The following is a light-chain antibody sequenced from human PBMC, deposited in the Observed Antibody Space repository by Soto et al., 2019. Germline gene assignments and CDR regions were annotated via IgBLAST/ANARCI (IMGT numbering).Light chain of an antibody. CDR1: QSVSSSY. Sequence: EIMMSQSPATLSVSPGERATLSCRASQSVSSSYLAWYQQTPGQAPRLLVYGASRRATGIPDRFSGSGSGTDFTLTISRLEPEDFATYYCQQYNTYSTFGQGTRLEI. V-gene: IGKV3-20*01. J-gene: IGKJ5*01. CDR3: QQYNTYST. CDR2: GAS.